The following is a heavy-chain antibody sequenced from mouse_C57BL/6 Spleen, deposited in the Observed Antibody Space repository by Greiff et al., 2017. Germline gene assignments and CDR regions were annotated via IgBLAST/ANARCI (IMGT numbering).Heavy chain of an antibody. V-gene: IGHV1-55*01. J-gene: IGHJ2*01. D-gene: IGHD1-1*01. CDR2: IYPGSGST. Sequence: QVQLQQPGAELVKPGASVKMSCKASGYTFTSYWITWVKQRPGQGLEWIGDIYPGSGSTNYNEKFKSKATLTVEPSSSTAYMQLSSLTSEDSAVYYCARGYYGISSSFDYWGQGTTLTVSS. CDR3: ARGYYGISSSFDY. CDR1: GYTFTSYW.